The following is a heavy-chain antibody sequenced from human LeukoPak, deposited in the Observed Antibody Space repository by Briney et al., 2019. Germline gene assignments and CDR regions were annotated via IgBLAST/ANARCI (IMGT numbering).Heavy chain of an antibody. CDR3: ATGMGSYPREY. V-gene: IGHV1-69-2*01. D-gene: IGHD1-26*01. J-gene: IGHJ4*02. CDR2: VDPEDGER. CDR1: GYTFTDYY. Sequence: ASVKVSCKVSGYTFTDYYMHWVQQAPGKGLEWMGLVDPEDGERMYAEKFQGRVTITADTSTDTAYMELSSLRSEDTAVYYCATGMGSYPREYWGQGTLVTVSS.